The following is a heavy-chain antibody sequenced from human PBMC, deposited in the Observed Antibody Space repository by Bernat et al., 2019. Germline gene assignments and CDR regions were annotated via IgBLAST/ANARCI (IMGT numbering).Heavy chain of an antibody. D-gene: IGHD6-19*01. CDR2: IWHDGSSE. J-gene: IGHJ4*02. CDR1: GFSFSLYA. CDR3: ARDLYSSGWAGSDY. Sequence: QVQLVESGGGVVQPGRSLRLSCAVSGFSFSLYAMHWVRQAPGKGLDWVAVIWHDGSSEYYADSVKGRFTVSRDNSKNTVYLQMNSLRAEDTAVYYCARDLYSSGWAGSDYWGQGTLVTVSS. V-gene: IGHV3-33*01.